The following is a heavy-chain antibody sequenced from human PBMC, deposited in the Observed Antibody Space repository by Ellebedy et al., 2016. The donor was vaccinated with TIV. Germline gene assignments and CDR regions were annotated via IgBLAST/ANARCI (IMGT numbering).Heavy chain of an antibody. D-gene: IGHD1-26*01. CDR1: GGSFSGYY. CDR2: IYYSGST. CDR3: ARGRVGAMVVMDV. V-gene: IGHV4-34*01. Sequence: GSLRLSXAVYGGSFSGYYWSWIRQPPGKGLEWIGSIYYSGSTYYNPSLKSRVTISVDTSKNQFSLKLSSVTAADTAVYYCARGRVGAMVVMDVWGQGTTVTVSS. J-gene: IGHJ6*02.